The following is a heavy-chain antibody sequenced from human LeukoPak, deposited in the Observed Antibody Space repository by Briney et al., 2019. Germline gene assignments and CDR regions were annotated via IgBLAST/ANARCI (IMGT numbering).Heavy chain of an antibody. CDR3: ARDYEYYDFWSGHPGDYYYMDV. J-gene: IGHJ6*03. CDR1: GFTFSSYG. CDR2: IWYDGSNK. V-gene: IGHV3-33*01. D-gene: IGHD3-3*01. Sequence: PGGSLRLSCAASGFTFSSYGMHWVRQAPGKGLEWVAVIWYDGSNKYYADSVKGRFTISRDNSKNTLYLQMNSLRAEDTAVYYCARDYEYYDFWSGHPGDYYYMDVWGKGTTVTVSS.